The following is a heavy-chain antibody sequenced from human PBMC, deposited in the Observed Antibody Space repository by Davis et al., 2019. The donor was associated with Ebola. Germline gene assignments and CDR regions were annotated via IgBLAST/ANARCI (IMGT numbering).Heavy chain of an antibody. CDR3: ARTPQPGGAARFDY. J-gene: IGHJ4*02. Sequence: SVKVSCKASGGTFSSYAISWVRQAPGQGLEWMGGIIPIFGTANYAQKFQGRVTITADESTSTAYMELSSLRSEDTAVYYCARTPQPGGAARFDYWGQGTLVTVSS. D-gene: IGHD6-6*01. CDR1: GGTFSSYA. V-gene: IGHV1-69*13. CDR2: IIPIFGTA.